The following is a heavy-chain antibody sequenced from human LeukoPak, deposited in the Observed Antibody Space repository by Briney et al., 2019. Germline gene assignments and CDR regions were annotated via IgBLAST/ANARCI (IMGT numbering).Heavy chain of an antibody. D-gene: IGHD6-6*01. CDR1: GGTFSSYA. CDR3: ARDRGVGQLANYYYMDV. V-gene: IGHV1-69*04. CDR2: IIPILGIA. J-gene: IGHJ6*03. Sequence: ASVKVSCKASGGTFSSYAISWVRQAPGQGLEWMGRIIPILGIANYAQKFQGRVTITADKSTSTAYMELSSLRSEDTAVYYCARDRGVGQLANYYYMDVWGKGTTVTVSS.